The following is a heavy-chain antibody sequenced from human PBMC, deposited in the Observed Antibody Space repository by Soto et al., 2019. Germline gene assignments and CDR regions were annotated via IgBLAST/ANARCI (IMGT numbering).Heavy chain of an antibody. CDR1: GFTFSSYD. CDR2: IGTAGDT. Sequence: GGSLRLSCAASGFTFSSYDMHWVRQATGKGLEWVSAIGTAGDTYYPGSVKGRFTISRENAKNSLYLQMNSLRAEDTAVYYCARVRIAAAGTGNYYYYAMDVWGQGTAVTVSS. CDR3: ARVRIAAAGTGNYYYYAMDV. V-gene: IGHV3-13*01. J-gene: IGHJ6*02. D-gene: IGHD6-13*01.